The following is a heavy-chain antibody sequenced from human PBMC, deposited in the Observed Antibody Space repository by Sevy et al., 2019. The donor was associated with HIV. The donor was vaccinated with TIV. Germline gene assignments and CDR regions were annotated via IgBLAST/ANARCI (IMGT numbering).Heavy chain of an antibody. CDR1: GFSFSSYS. J-gene: IGHJ4*02. V-gene: IGHV3-21*01. Sequence: GGSLRLSRAASGFSFSSYSVSWVRQAPGKGLEWVASIGSSNSYIYYADSVKGRFTISRDNAKNSLFLHMNTLRAEDTAVYYCARSYSSSWYILYYFEYWGQGTPVTVSS. D-gene: IGHD6-13*01. CDR2: IGSSNSYI. CDR3: ARSYSSSWYILYYFEY.